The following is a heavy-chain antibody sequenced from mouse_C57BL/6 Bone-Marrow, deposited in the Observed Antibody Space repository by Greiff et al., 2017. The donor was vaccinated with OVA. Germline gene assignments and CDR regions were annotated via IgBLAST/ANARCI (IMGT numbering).Heavy chain of an antibody. CDR1: GFTFTDYY. CDR2: VYPYNGGT. CDR3: AREGAYYSNNSLILDV. V-gene: IGHV1-36*01. D-gene: IGHD2-5*01. J-gene: IGHJ1*03. Sequence: EVKLVESGPVLVKPGPSVKISCKASGFTFTDYYMHWVKQSHGKSLEWIGLVYPYNGGTSYNQKFKGKATLTVDTSSSTAYMELNSLTSEDSAVYYCAREGAYYSNNSLILDVWGTGTTVTVSS.